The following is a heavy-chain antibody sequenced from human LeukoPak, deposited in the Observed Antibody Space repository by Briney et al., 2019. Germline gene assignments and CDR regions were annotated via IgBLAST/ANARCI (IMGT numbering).Heavy chain of an antibody. Sequence: GGSLRLSCAASGYTLDEFALHWVPEGPGKGLEWGFHICGDGNRIHYADSVKGRFTISRDNSKNSLYLQMNSLRTEDTALYYCAKAIEPRAAARPYGMDVWGQGTTVTVSS. D-gene: IGHD6-13*01. V-gene: IGHV3-43*02. CDR1: GYTLDEFA. CDR2: ICGDGNRI. J-gene: IGHJ6*02. CDR3: AKAIEPRAAARPYGMDV.